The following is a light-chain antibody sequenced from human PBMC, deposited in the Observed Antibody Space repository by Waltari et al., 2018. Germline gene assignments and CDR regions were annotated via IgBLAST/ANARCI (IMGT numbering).Light chain of an antibody. CDR3: QRRSNWPKT. CDR2: DAS. Sequence: EIVLTQSPATLSLSPGETAPLPCRASQSVSSYLAWYQQKPGQAPRLLIYDASNMATGIPARFSGSVAGTDFTHTVSSLEPEDFAVYYCQRRSNWPKTFGQGTKVEIK. CDR1: QSVSSY. V-gene: IGKV3-11*01. J-gene: IGKJ1*01.